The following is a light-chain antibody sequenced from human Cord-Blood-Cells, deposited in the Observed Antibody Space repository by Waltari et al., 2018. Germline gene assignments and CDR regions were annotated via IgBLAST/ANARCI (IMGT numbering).Light chain of an antibody. CDR3: CSYAGSYTFVV. V-gene: IGLV2-11*01. Sequence: QSALTQPRPVSGSPGQSVTISCPGTSSDVGGYNYVSWYQQHPGKAPKLMIDDVSKRPSGVPDRFSGSKSGNTASLTISGLQAEDEADYYCCSYAGSYTFVVFGGGTKLTVL. CDR2: DVS. J-gene: IGLJ2*01. CDR1: SSDVGGYNY.